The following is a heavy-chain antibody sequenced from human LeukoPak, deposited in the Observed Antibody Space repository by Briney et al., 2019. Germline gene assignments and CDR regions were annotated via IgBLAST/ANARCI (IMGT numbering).Heavy chain of an antibody. CDR1: GYSISSGYY. D-gene: IGHD3-9*01. Sequence: SETLSLTCAVSGYSISSGYYWGWIRQPPGKGLEWIGSIYHSGSTYYNPSLKSRVTISVDTSKNQFSLKLSSVTAADTAVYYCARVTVLRYFDWSTYYYGMDVWGKGTTVTVSS. J-gene: IGHJ6*04. CDR2: IYHSGST. V-gene: IGHV4-38-2*01. CDR3: ARVTVLRYFDWSTYYYGMDV.